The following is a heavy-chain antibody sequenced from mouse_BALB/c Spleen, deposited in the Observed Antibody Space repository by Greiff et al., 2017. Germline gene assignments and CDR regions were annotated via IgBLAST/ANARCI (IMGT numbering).Heavy chain of an antibody. CDR1: GYTFTDYE. Sequence: QVQLQQSGAELVRPGASVTLSCKASGYTFTDYEMHWVKQTPVHGLEWIGAIDPETGGTAYNQKFQGKATMTADTSSNTAYLQLSSLTSEDTAVYYCNAWILPFDYWGQGTTLTVSS. J-gene: IGHJ2*01. D-gene: IGHD2-3*01. CDR3: NAWILPFDY. V-gene: IGHV1-15*01. CDR2: IDPETGGT.